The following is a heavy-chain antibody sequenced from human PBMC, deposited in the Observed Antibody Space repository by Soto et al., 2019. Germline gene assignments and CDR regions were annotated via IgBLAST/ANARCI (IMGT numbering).Heavy chain of an antibody. CDR3: TTDAETQYYYYYNLEV. Sequence: GGSLRLSCAASGFTFSNAYMNWVRQAPGKGLEWVGRIKTKADGGATDYAAPVRDRFTISRDDSKNTLYLQMNSLKTEDTAVYYCTTDAETQYYYYYNLEVWGQGTTVTVSS. D-gene: IGHD3-10*01. V-gene: IGHV3-15*07. CDR1: GFTFSNAY. CDR2: IKTKADGGAT. J-gene: IGHJ6*02.